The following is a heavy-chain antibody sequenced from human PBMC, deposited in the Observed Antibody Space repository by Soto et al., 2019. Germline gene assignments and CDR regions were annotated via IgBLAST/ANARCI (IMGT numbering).Heavy chain of an antibody. Sequence: GGSLRLSCAASGFTFSSYAMSWVRQAPGKGLEWVSAISGSGGSTNYADSVKGRFTISRDNSKNTLYLQMNSLRAEDTAVYYCAKDWPYYYDSSAKPLGMDVWGQGTTVTVSS. CDR1: GFTFSSYA. CDR3: AKDWPYYYDSSAKPLGMDV. J-gene: IGHJ6*02. D-gene: IGHD3-22*01. V-gene: IGHV3-23*01. CDR2: ISGSGGST.